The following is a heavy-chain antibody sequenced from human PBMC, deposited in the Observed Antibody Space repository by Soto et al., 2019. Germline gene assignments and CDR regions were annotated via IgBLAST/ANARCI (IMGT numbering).Heavy chain of an antibody. CDR3: AAAGYYDFWSGYSAFDY. J-gene: IGHJ4*02. V-gene: IGHV1-2*04. CDR2: IDPNSGDT. Sequence: ASVKVSCKASGYTFTDYYMHWVRQAPGQGLEWMGWIDPNSGDTNYTQRFQGWVTLTRGTSISTAYMELSRLRSEDTAVYYCAAAGYYDFWSGYSAFDYWGQGTLVTVSS. D-gene: IGHD3-3*01. CDR1: GYTFTDYY.